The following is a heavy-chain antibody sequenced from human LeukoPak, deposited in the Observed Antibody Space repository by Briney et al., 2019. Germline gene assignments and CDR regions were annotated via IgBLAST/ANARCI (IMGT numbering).Heavy chain of an antibody. J-gene: IGHJ4*02. CDR1: GFTFDDYA. CDR2: ISWNSGSI. Sequence: GGSLRLSCAASGFTFDDYAMHWVRQAPGKGLEWVSGISWNSGSIGYADSVKGRFTISRDNAKNSLYLQMNSLRAEDTALYYCAYTTVTTGGGLGYWGQGTLVTVSS. CDR3: AYTTVTTGGGLGY. D-gene: IGHD4-11*01. V-gene: IGHV3-9*01.